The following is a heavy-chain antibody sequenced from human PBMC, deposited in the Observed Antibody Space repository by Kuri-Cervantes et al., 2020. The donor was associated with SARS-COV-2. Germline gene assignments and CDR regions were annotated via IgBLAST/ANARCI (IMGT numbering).Heavy chain of an antibody. V-gene: IGHV4-39*01. CDR2: IYYSGST. CDR3: ARHPALRYFDWIYYYYGMDV. J-gene: IGHJ6*02. D-gene: IGHD3-9*01. Sequence: SETLSLTCTVSGGSISSSSYYWGWIRQPPGKGLEWIGSIYYSGSTYYNPSLKSRVTISVDTSKNQFSLKLSSVTAADTAVYYCARHPALRYFDWIYYYYGMDVWGQGTTVTVSS. CDR1: GGSISSSSYY.